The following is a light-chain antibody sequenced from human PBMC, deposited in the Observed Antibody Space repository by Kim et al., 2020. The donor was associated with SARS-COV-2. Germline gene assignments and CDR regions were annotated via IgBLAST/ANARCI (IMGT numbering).Light chain of an antibody. CDR2: DVT. V-gene: IGLV2-23*02. J-gene: IGLJ3*02. CDR3: CSYTGNSTPWV. Sequence: QSVLTQPASVSGSPGQSITISCTGTSSDVGTYNLVSWYQQHPGKAPKVMIYDVTKRPSGISNRFSGSKSGNTASLTISGLQAEDEADYYCCSYTGNSTPWVFGGGTQLTVL. CDR1: SSDVGTYNL.